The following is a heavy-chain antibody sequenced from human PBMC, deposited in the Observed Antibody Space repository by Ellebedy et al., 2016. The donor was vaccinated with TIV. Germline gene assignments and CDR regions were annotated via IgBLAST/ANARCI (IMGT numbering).Heavy chain of an antibody. D-gene: IGHD5-18*01. Sequence: GESLKISCAASGFTFSDHYIDWVRQAPGQGLEWVGRSPDKPNSPIAEYGASVKGRFSISRDDSKNSVYLQMNSLKTEDTAVYYCARKSSGGGYADYWGQGTLVTVSS. CDR3: ARKSSGGGYADY. CDR2: SPDKPNSPIA. CDR1: GFTFSDHY. J-gene: IGHJ4*02. V-gene: IGHV3-72*01.